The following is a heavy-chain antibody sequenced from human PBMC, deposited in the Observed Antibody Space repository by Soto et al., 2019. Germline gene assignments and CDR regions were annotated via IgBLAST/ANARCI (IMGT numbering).Heavy chain of an antibody. CDR2: ISSAGTNK. V-gene: IGHV3-30*18. CDR3: AKDLMPGWDYYGMDV. D-gene: IGHD1-26*01. J-gene: IGHJ6*02. Sequence: QVQLVESGGGVVQPGRSLRLSCAASGFTFINYGMHWVRQAPGKGLEWVAVISSAGTNKYFADSVKGRFNISRDNSKNSLYLEMNSPRPEDTAVYYCAKDLMPGWDYYGMDVWGQGTTVTVSS. CDR1: GFTFINYG.